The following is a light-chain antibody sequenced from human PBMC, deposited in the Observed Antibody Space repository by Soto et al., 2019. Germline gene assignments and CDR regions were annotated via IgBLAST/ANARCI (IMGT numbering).Light chain of an antibody. Sequence: EIVLTQSPGTLSASPGERVTLSCRASQSVSSSSLAWYQQKPGQAPRLLIYAASSRATGIPDRFSGSGSGTDFTLTISRLEPEDFAVYYCQQYVTSPWTFGQGTKVDI. CDR1: QSVSSSS. J-gene: IGKJ1*01. CDR2: AAS. V-gene: IGKV3-20*01. CDR3: QQYVTSPWT.